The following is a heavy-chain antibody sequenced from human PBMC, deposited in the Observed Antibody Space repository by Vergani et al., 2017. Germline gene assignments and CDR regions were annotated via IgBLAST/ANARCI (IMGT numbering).Heavy chain of an antibody. D-gene: IGHD3-22*01. CDR2: ISSSSSYT. V-gene: IGHV3-11*05. J-gene: IGHJ5*02. CDR1: GFTFSDYY. CDR3: AKFLLGFYDSSGYDP. Sequence: QVQLVESGGGLVKPGGSLRLSCAASGFTFSDYYMSWIRQAPGKGLEWVSYISSSSSYTNYADSVKGRFTISRDNSKNTLYLQMNSLRAEDTAVYYCAKFLLGFYDSSGYDPWGQGTLVTVSS.